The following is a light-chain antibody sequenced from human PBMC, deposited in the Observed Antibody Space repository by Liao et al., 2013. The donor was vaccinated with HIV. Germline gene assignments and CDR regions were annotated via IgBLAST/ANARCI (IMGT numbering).Light chain of an antibody. V-gene: IGLV3-25*03. CDR1: NIGIKS. CDR3: QSADSSGTCPV. J-gene: IGLJ3*02. CDR2: YDS. Sequence: SYVLTQPPSVSVAPGKTARITCEGDNIGIKSVHWYQQKPGQAPVLVMYYDSDRPSGIPERFSGSSSGTTVTLTISGVQAEDEADYYCQSADSSGTCPVFGGGTKLTVL.